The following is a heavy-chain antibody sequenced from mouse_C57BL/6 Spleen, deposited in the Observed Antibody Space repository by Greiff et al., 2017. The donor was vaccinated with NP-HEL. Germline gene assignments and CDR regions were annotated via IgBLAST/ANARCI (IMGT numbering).Heavy chain of an antibody. CDR3: ARRSLTGTGFDY. CDR2: ISSGSSTI. J-gene: IGHJ2*01. CDR1: GFTFSDYG. V-gene: IGHV5-17*01. Sequence: EVKLIESGGGLVKPGGSLKLSCAASGFTFSDYGMHWVRQAPEKGLEWVAYISSGSSTIYYADTVKGRFTISRDNAKNTLFLQMTSLRSEDTAMYYCARRSLTGTGFDYWGQGTTLTVSS. D-gene: IGHD4-1*01.